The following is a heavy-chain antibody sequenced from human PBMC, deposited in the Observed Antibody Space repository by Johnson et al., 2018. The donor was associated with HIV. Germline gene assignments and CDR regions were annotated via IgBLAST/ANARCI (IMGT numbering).Heavy chain of an antibody. V-gene: IGHV3-30*04. CDR2: IWYDGGNK. CDR1: GFTLSRYA. Sequence: QVQLVESGGGVVQPGRSLRISCAASGFTLSRYAMHWVRQAPGKGLDWVAVIWYDGGNKYYADSVKGRFTVSRDNSKNTLYLQMNSLRAEDTAVYYCARSDITLVRGGALDIWGQGTMVTVSS. D-gene: IGHD3-10*01. CDR3: ARSDITLVRGGALDI. J-gene: IGHJ3*02.